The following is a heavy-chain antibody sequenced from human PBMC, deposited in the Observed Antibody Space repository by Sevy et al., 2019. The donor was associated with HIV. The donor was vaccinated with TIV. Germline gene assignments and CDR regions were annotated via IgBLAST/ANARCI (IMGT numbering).Heavy chain of an antibody. D-gene: IGHD3-3*01. CDR3: AGDPTYYDFWGGYYTGWFDP. Sequence: GGSLRLSCAASGFTFSDYYMSWVRQAPGKGLEWVSYISSSGSTIYYADSVKGRFTISRDNAKNSLYLQMNSLRAEDTAVYYFAGDPTYYDFWGGYYTGWFDPWGQEPLVTVSS. CDR1: GFTFSDYY. CDR2: ISSSGSTI. J-gene: IGHJ5*02. V-gene: IGHV3-11*01.